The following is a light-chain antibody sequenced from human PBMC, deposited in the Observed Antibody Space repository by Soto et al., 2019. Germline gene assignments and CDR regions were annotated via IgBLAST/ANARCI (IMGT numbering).Light chain of an antibody. CDR1: SSDVGGYNY. CDR2: EVS. J-gene: IGLJ1*01. Sequence: QSALTQPASVSGSPGQSITISCTGTSSDVGGYNYVSWYQQHPGKAPKLMIYEVSNRPSGVSNRFSGSKSGNTASLTISGLQAEDEGDYYCSAYTTSIALYVFGAGTKLTVL. V-gene: IGLV2-14*01. CDR3: SAYTTSIALYV.